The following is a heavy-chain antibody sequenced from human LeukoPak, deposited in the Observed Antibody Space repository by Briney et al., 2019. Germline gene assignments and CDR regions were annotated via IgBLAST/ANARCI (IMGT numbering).Heavy chain of an antibody. V-gene: IGHV3-7*01. D-gene: IGHD4-17*01. CDR3: ARVTYGDFPSYYFDF. Sequence: PGGSLRLSCGVSGFSFSSYWMSWVRQAPGKGLEWVASIKQDGSEKNYVNSVKGRFTISRDNAKNSLSLQMNSLRAEDTAVFYCARVTYGDFPSYYFDFWGQGTLVTVSS. CDR1: GFSFSSYW. J-gene: IGHJ4*02. CDR2: IKQDGSEK.